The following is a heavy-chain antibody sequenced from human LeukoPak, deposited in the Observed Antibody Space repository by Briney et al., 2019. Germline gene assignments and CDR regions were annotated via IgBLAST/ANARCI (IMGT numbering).Heavy chain of an antibody. CDR3: ARVGQVAVAGTIFDCFDP. J-gene: IGHJ5*02. CDR1: GFTFSSYS. V-gene: IGHV3-21*01. D-gene: IGHD6-19*01. CDR2: ISSNTDYI. Sequence: GGSLRLSCAASGFTFSSYSMNWVRQAPGKGLEWVSSISSNTDYIYYADSVKGRLTISRDNAKNSLYLQMNSLRAEDTAVYYCARVGQVAVAGTIFDCFDPWGQGTLVTVSS.